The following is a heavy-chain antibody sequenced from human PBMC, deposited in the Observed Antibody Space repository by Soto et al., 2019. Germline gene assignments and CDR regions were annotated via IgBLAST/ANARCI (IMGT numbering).Heavy chain of an antibody. V-gene: IGHV1-69*01. CDR1: GGTFSSYA. CDR2: IIPIFGTA. Sequence: QVQLVQSGAEVKKPGSSVKVSCKASGGTFSSYAISWVRQAPGQGLEWMGGIIPIFGTANYAQKFQGRVTITAAESTSTAYMELSSLRSEDTAVYYCARTLEYSNLYYDYGMDVWGQGTTVTVSS. CDR3: ARTLEYSNLYYDYGMDV. D-gene: IGHD6-6*01. J-gene: IGHJ6*02.